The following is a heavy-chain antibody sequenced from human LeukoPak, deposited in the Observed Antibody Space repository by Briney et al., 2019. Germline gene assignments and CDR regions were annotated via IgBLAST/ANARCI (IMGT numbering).Heavy chain of an antibody. CDR2: IDHSGST. CDR1: GYSISSGYY. Sequence: SETLSLTCTVSGYSISSGYYWGWTRQPPGKGLEWTGSIDHSGSTYYNPSLKSRITISVDTSKNQFSLKLSSVIAADTAVYYCARVDDSSSWYQDWYFDLWGRGTLVTVSS. D-gene: IGHD6-13*01. J-gene: IGHJ2*01. CDR3: ARVDDSSSWYQDWYFDL. V-gene: IGHV4-38-2*02.